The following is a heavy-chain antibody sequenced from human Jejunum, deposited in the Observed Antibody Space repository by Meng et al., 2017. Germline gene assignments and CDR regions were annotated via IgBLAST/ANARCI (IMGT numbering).Heavy chain of an antibody. CDR3: ASRPVGIRTYYFDC. Sequence: QWQPSGPGLVKPSGTLFLTCAVSGGSITSTKWWSWVRQTPGKGLEWIGEVFHSGTPNYNPSLMSRLTMSVDKSKNQFSLNLTSVTAADTAVYYCASRPVGIRTYYFDCWGQGTLVTVSS. J-gene: IGHJ4*02. CDR1: GGSITSTKW. V-gene: IGHV4-4*02. CDR2: VFHSGTP. D-gene: IGHD2-21*01.